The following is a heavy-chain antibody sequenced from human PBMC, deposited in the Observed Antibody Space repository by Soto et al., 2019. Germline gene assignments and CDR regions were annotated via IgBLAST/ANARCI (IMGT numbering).Heavy chain of an antibody. CDR3: ARGAAAGNYYYYYMDV. V-gene: IGHV1-18*01. CDR2: ISAYNGNT. J-gene: IGHJ6*03. Sequence: ASVKVSCKASGYTFTSYGISWVRQAPGQGLEWMGWISAYNGNTNYAQKLQGRVTTTTDTSTSTAYMELRSLRSDDTAVYYCARGAAAGNYYYYYMDVWGIGTTVTVSS. D-gene: IGHD6-13*01. CDR1: GYTFTSYG.